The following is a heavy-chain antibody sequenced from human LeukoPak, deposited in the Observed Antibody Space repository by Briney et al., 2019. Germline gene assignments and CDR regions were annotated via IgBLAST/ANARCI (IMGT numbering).Heavy chain of an antibody. CDR2: ISWNSGTI. J-gene: IGHJ4*02. D-gene: IGHD6-25*01. CDR1: GITIGKYA. V-gene: IGHV3-9*01. Sequence: GGSLRLSCAASGITIGKYAMHWVRQRPGKGLEWVSGISWNSGTIDYADSVKGRFTISKDNAKNSLYLQMSSLKAEDTALYYCVKDLGDSVGSIAAWGQGTLVTVPS. CDR3: VKDLGDSVGSIAA.